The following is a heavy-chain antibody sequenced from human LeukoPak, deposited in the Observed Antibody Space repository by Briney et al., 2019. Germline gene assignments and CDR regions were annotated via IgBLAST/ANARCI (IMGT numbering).Heavy chain of an antibody. V-gene: IGHV3-23*01. CDR3: AKHLNLDYDY. D-gene: IGHD3/OR15-3a*01. CDR1: GFTFSSYE. Sequence: GGSLRLSCAASGFTFSSYEMNWVRQAPGKGLEWVSIISGSGDNKYHADSVKGRFTISRDNSKNTLYLQMNSLRAEDTAVYYCAKHLNLDYDYWGQGTLVTVSS. CDR2: ISGSGDNK. J-gene: IGHJ4*02.